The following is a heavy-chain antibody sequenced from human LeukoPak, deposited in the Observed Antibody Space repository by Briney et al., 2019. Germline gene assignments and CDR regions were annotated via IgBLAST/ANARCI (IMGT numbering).Heavy chain of an antibody. V-gene: IGHV1-2*02. J-gene: IGHJ4*02. D-gene: IGHD3-10*01. Sequence: GASVKVSCKPCGYTFPYYIHWVRQAPGQGLEWMGWIDPNSGATISAHTFQGRVSMTKDTSFTTVYMELSTLKSDDTAVYYCARDNYGRLDYWGQGTLVTVSS. CDR1: GYTFPYY. CDR3: ARDNYGRLDY. CDR2: IDPNSGAT.